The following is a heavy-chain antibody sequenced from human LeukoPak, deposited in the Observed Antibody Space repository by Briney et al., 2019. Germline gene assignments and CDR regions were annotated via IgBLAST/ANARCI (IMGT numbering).Heavy chain of an antibody. CDR3: ATTRYCGGDCPSV. D-gene: IGHD2-21*02. V-gene: IGHV3-30*03. CDR2: ISYDGSNK. Sequence: GGSLRLSCAASGFTFSSYGMHWVRQAPGKGLEWVAVISYDGSNKYYADSVKGRFTISRDNSKNTLYLQMNSLRAEDTAVYYCATTRYCGGDCPSVWGQGTLVTVSS. J-gene: IGHJ4*02. CDR1: GFTFSSYG.